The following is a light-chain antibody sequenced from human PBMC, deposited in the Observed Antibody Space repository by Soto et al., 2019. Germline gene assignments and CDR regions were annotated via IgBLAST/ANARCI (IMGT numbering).Light chain of an antibody. CDR2: GNT. CDR3: QSYDNRLSGDV. V-gene: IGLV1-40*01. J-gene: IGLJ1*01. CDR1: SSNIGSGYD. Sequence: QSVLTQPPSVSGAPGQRVTISCTGGSSNIGSGYDVHWYQQLPGTAPKLLIYGNTNRPSGVPDRFSASTSATSASLAITGLQAEDEGDYYCQSYDNRLSGDVFGTGTQLTVL.